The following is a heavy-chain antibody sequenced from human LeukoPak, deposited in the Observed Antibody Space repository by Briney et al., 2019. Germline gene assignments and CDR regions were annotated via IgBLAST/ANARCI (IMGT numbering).Heavy chain of an antibody. Sequence: SETLSLTCAVYGGSFSGYYWSWIRQPPGKGLEWIGEINDSGSTNYNPSLKSRVTISVDTSKNQFSLKLTSVTAADTAMYYCARRGSGWSYWGQGTLVTVSS. CDR1: GGSFSGYY. V-gene: IGHV4-34*01. J-gene: IGHJ1*01. D-gene: IGHD6-19*01. CDR2: INDSGST. CDR3: ARRGSGWSY.